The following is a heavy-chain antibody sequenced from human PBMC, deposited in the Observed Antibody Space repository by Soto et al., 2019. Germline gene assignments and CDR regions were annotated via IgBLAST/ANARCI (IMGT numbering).Heavy chain of an antibody. CDR1: GIIFSSYG. J-gene: IGHJ5*02. CDR3: AKSKGVATIWGDWFDP. CDR2: ISYDGSNK. V-gene: IGHV3-30*18. D-gene: IGHD5-12*01. Sequence: GGCLRHSFAASGIIFSSYGMHRVRQAPGKGLEWVAVISYDGSNKYYADSVKGRFTISRDNSKNTLYLQMNSLRAEDTAVYYCAKSKGVATIWGDWFDPWGQGTRVTVSS.